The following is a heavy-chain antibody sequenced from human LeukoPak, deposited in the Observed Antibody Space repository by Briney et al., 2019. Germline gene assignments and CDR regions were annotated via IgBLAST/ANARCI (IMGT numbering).Heavy chain of an antibody. CDR2: INPNSGGT. CDR1: GYTFTSYD. V-gene: IGHV1-2*02. CDR3: AREFSEEPYFDY. Sequence: VASVKVSCKASGYTFTSYDINWVRQATGQGLEWMGWINPNSGGTNYAQKFQGRVTMTRDTSISTAYMELSRLRSDDTAVYYCAREFSEEPYFDYWGQGTLVTVSS. D-gene: IGHD1-26*01. J-gene: IGHJ4*02.